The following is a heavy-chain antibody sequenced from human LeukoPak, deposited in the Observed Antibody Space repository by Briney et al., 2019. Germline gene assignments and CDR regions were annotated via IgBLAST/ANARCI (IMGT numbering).Heavy chain of an antibody. V-gene: IGHV1-18*01. D-gene: IGHD3-10*01. J-gene: IGHJ6*03. Sequence: ASVKVSCKASGYTFTSYGISWVRQAPGQGLEWMGWIRAYNGNTNYAQKLQGRVTMTTDTSTSTAHMELRSLRSDDTAVYYCARDRFVGLMYYYYYYMDVWGKGTTVTVSS. CDR2: IRAYNGNT. CDR3: ARDRFVGLMYYYYYYMDV. CDR1: GYTFTSYG.